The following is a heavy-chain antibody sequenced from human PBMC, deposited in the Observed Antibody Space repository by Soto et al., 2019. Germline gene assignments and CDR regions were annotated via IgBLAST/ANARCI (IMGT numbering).Heavy chain of an antibody. CDR2: IYYSGST. Sequence: PSETLSLTCTVSGGSINSYYWSWIRQPPGKGLEWIGYIYYSGSTNYNPSLKSRVTISVDTSKNQFSLKLSSVTAADTAVYYCVRSNYFDYWGQGTLVTVPQ. CDR1: GGSINSYY. CDR3: VRSNYFDY. V-gene: IGHV4-59*01. J-gene: IGHJ4*02.